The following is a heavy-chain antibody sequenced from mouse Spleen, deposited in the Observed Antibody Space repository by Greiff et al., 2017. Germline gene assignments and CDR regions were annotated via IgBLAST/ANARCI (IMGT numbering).Heavy chain of an antibody. CDR2: IHPNSGST. V-gene: IGHV1-64*01. J-gene: IGHJ2*01. D-gene: IGHD2-1*01. Sequence: VHLVESGAELVKPGASVKLSCKASGYTFTSYWMHWVKQRPGQGLEWIGMIHPNSGSTNYNEKFKSKATLTVDKSSSTAYMQLSSLTSEDSAVYYCARYGNYPFDYWGQGTTLTVSS. CDR1: GYTFTSYW. CDR3: ARYGNYPFDY.